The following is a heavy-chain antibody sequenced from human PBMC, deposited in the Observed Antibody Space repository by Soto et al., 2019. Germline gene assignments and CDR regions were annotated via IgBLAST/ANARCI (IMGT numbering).Heavy chain of an antibody. D-gene: IGHD6-19*01. J-gene: IGHJ5*02. CDR1: GDSVSSNSAA. Sequence: SQTLSLTCAISGDSVSSNSAAWNWIRQSPSRGLEWLGRTYYRSKWYNDYAVSVKSRITINPDTSKNQFSLQLNSVTPEDTAVYYCAAVGGIALDNCFDPWGQGTLVTVSS. V-gene: IGHV6-1*01. CDR2: TYYRSKWYN. CDR3: AAVGGIALDNCFDP.